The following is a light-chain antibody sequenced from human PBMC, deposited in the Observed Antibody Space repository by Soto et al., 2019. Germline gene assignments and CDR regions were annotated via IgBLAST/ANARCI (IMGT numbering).Light chain of an antibody. Sequence: QSVLTQPASVSGSPGQSISISCTGTSSDIGGYTHVSWYQQYAGKAPKLMIYDVSSRPSGVSYRFSGSKSGNTASLTISGLQAEDEAAYYSSSYTSVNLYVFGTGTKVTVL. J-gene: IGLJ1*01. CDR1: SSDIGGYTH. CDR3: SSYTSVNLYV. V-gene: IGLV2-14*01. CDR2: DVS.